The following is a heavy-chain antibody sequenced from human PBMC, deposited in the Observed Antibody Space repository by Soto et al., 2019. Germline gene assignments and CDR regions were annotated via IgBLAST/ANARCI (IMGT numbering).Heavy chain of an antibody. V-gene: IGHV3-74*01. CDR3: ARVSCHLSNGPVDY. CDR2: INSDGSST. CDR1: GFTFSSYW. Sequence: PGGSLSLSCAASGFTFSSYWMHWVRQAPGKGLVWVSRINSDGSSTSYADSVKGRFTSSRDNAKNTLYLQMNSLRAEDTAVYYCARVSCHLSNGPVDYWGQGTLVTSPQ. J-gene: IGHJ4*02. D-gene: IGHD2-8*01.